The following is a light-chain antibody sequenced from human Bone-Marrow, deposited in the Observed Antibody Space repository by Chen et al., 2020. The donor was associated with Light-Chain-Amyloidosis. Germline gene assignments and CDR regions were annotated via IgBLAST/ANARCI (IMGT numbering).Light chain of an antibody. CDR1: RSNIGSNT. CDR2: SNN. Sequence: QSVLTQPPSASGTPGQRVTISCSGSRSNIGSNTVNWYQQLPGTAPKRLIYSNNQRPSGVPDRFSGAKSGTSASRAISGLQSEEEADDYCAAWDDSLNGVVFGGGTKLTVL. V-gene: IGLV1-44*01. CDR3: AAWDDSLNGVV. J-gene: IGLJ2*01.